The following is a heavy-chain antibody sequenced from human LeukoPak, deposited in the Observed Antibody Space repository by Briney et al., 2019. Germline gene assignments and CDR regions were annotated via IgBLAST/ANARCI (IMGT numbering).Heavy chain of an antibody. D-gene: IGHD3-22*01. CDR1: GFTFSSYS. CDR2: ISSSSSYI. Sequence: GGSLRLSCAASGFTFSSYSMNWVRQAPGKGLEWVPSISSSSSYIYYADSVKGRFTISRDNAKNSLYLQMNSLRAEDTAVYYCARAPGADYYDSSGYYSTAGYFQHWGQGTLVTVSS. V-gene: IGHV3-21*01. J-gene: IGHJ1*01. CDR3: ARAPGADYYDSSGYYSTAGYFQH.